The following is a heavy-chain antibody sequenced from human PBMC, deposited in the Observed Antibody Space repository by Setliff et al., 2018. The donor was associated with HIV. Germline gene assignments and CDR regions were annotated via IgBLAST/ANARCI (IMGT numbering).Heavy chain of an antibody. Sequence: GSLRLSCRASGFMFGDYAINWFRQAPGKGLEWVSFIRSRAFSGAPEYAASVKDRFTISRDDSKSIAYLQMNSLKTEDTAVYYCTLSSPYYDSLDYWGQGTLVTVSS. V-gene: IGHV3-49*03. J-gene: IGHJ4*02. CDR1: GFMFGDYA. D-gene: IGHD3-22*01. CDR3: TLSSPYYDSLDY. CDR2: IRSRAFSGAP.